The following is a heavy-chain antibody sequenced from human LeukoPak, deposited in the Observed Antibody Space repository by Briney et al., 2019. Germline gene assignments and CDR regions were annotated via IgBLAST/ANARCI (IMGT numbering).Heavy chain of an antibody. CDR2: ISGSGGST. CDR3: AKGAAGTGGYYYYYYMDV. J-gene: IGHJ6*03. CDR1: GFTFSSYG. Sequence: GGSLRLSCAASGFTFSSYGMSWVRQAPGKGLEWVSAISGSGGSTYYADSVKGRFTISRDNSKNTLFLQMNSLRAEDTAMYYCAKGAAGTGGYYYYYYMDVWGKGTTVTVSS. V-gene: IGHV3-23*01. D-gene: IGHD4-23*01.